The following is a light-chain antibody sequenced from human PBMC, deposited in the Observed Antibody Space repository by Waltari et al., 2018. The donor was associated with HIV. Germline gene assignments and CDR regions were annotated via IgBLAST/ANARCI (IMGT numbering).Light chain of an antibody. CDR2: EVS. J-gene: IGLJ2*01. CDR1: SSDVGSYKH. CDR3: SSYAGSSTFVI. V-gene: IGLV2-23*02. Sequence: QSALTQPASVSGSPWQSITISCTGSSSDVGSYKHFPWYQQHPGKAPRLIIYEVSKRPSGVSNRYSASKSGKTASLTVSGLRAEDEADYYCSSYAGSSTFVIFGGGTKLTVL.